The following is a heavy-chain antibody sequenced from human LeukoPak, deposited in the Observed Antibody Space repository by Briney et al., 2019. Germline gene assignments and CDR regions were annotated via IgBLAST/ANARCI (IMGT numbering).Heavy chain of an antibody. CDR3: AKEALTDYYDSSGYYYFDY. Sequence: PGGSLRLSCAASGFTFSSYAMSWVRQAPGKGLEWVSAISGSGGSTYYADSVKGRFTISRDNSKNTLYLQMNSLRAEDTAVYYCAKEALTDYYDSSGYYYFDYWGQGTLVTVSS. CDR1: GFTFSSYA. J-gene: IGHJ4*02. D-gene: IGHD3-22*01. V-gene: IGHV3-23*01. CDR2: ISGSGGST.